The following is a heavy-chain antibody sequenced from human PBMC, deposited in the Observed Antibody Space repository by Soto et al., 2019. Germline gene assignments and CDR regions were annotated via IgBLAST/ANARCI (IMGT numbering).Heavy chain of an antibody. D-gene: IGHD3-3*01. CDR1: GFTFSSYA. Sequence: EVQLLESGGGLVQPGGSLRLSCAASGFTFSSYAMSWVRQAPGKGLEWVSAISGSGGSTYYADSVKGRFTISRDNSKNTLYLQMNSLRAEDTAVYYCAKTYYDFWSGYYSPFDYWGQGTLVTVSS. CDR3: AKTYYDFWSGYYSPFDY. CDR2: ISGSGGST. V-gene: IGHV3-23*01. J-gene: IGHJ4*02.